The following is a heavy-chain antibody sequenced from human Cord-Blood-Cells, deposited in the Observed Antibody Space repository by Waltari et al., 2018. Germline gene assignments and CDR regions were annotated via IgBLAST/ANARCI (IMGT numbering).Heavy chain of an antibody. CDR1: GYSISSGYY. V-gene: IGHV4-38-2*02. CDR3: ARAASVYDFWSGYYDY. D-gene: IGHD3-3*01. Sequence: QVQLQESGPGLVKPSETLSLTCTVSGYSISSGYYWGWIRQPPGKGLEWIGSIYHSGSTYYSPSLKSRVTISVDTSKNQFSLKLSSVTAADTAVYYCARAASVYDFWSGYYDYCGQGTLVTVSS. CDR2: IYHSGST. J-gene: IGHJ4*02.